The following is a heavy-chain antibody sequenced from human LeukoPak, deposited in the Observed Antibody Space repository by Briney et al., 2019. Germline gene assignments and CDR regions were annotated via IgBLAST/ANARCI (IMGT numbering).Heavy chain of an antibody. Sequence: SQTLPLTCTVSGGSISSGGYYWSWIRQHPGKGLEWIGYIYYSGSTYYNPSLKSRVTMSVDTSKNQFSLKLSSVTAADTAVYYCARVSGAYYYGMDVWGQGTTVTVSS. CDR3: ARVSGAYYYGMDV. V-gene: IGHV4-31*03. CDR2: IYYSGST. D-gene: IGHD3-10*01. CDR1: GGSISSGGYY. J-gene: IGHJ6*02.